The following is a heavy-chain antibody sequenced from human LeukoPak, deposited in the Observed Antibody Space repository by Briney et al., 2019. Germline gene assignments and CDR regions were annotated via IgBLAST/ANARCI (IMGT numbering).Heavy chain of an antibody. J-gene: IGHJ4*02. Sequence: SQTLSLTCTVSGGSISSGDYYWSWIRQPPGKGLEWIGYIYYSGSTYYNPSLKSRVTVSVDTSKNQFSLKLSSVTAADTAVYYCARAPTGDCYDYWGQGTLVTVSS. CDR3: ARAPTGDCYDY. D-gene: IGHD2-21*01. V-gene: IGHV4-30-4*01. CDR1: GGSISSGDYY. CDR2: IYYSGST.